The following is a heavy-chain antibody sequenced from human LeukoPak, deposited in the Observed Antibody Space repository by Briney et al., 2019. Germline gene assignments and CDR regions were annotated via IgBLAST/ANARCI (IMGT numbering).Heavy chain of an antibody. CDR3: TTGAHASFH. J-gene: IGHJ6*02. CDR2: IKSKADGATT. Sequence: GGSLRLSCAASGFTFTNTWMSWVRQAPGKGLEWVGRIKSKADGATTDYAAPVKGRFTISRDDSKNTLYLQMNSLKTEDTAVYYCTTGAHASFHWGQGTTVTV. V-gene: IGHV3-15*01. CDR1: GFTFTNTW. D-gene: IGHD2-2*01.